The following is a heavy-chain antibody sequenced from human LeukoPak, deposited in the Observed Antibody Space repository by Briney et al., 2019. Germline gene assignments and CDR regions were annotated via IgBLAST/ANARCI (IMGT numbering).Heavy chain of an antibody. D-gene: IGHD3-22*01. Sequence: KASETLSLTCAVYGGSFSGYYWSWIRQPPGKGLEWIGEINHSGSTNYNPSLKSRVTISVDTSKNQSSLKLSSVTAADTAVYYCARAGSEYYYDSSGYSHFDYWGQGALVTVSS. CDR1: GGSFSGYY. J-gene: IGHJ4*02. CDR3: ARAGSEYYYDSSGYSHFDY. V-gene: IGHV4-34*01. CDR2: INHSGST.